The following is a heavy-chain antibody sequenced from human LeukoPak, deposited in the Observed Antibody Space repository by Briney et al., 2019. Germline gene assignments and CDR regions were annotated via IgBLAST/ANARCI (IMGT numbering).Heavy chain of an antibody. CDR1: GFTFSSYA. CDR2: ISGSGGST. V-gene: IGHV3-23*01. D-gene: IGHD3-22*01. J-gene: IGHJ4*02. CDR3: AKDLTMIVNPIDC. Sequence: GGSLRLSCAASGFTFSSYAMSWVRQAPGKGLEWVSAISGSGGSTYYADSVNGRFTISRYNSKNTLYLQMNSLRAEDTAVYYCAKDLTMIVNPIDCWGQGTLVTVTS.